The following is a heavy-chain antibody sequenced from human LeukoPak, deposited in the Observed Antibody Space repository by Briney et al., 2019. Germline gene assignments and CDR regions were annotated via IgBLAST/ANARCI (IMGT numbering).Heavy chain of an antibody. CDR3: ARGFRSVTTWGYFDY. V-gene: IGHV3-30*07. CDR1: GFTFSSYV. J-gene: IGHJ4*02. D-gene: IGHD4-17*01. CDR2: ISYDGSNK. Sequence: GGPLRLSCAASGFTFSSYVMHGVRQAPGRGLEGVAVISYDGSNKYYADSVKGRFTISRDNSRNTLSLQMNSLRVDDTAVYYCARGFRSVTTWGYFDYWGQGALVTVSS.